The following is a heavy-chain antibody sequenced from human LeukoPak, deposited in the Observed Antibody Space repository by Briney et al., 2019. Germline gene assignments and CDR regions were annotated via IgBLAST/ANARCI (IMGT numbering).Heavy chain of an antibody. CDR2: IVGDGSTT. V-gene: IGHV3-23*01. D-gene: IGHD3/OR15-3a*01. Sequence: GGSLRLSCTASGFAFSVYAMSWLRQPPGRGLEWVSAIVGDGSTTYYADSVRGRFTISRDNSKNTLYLQVNSLRVEDTAVYYCAKLGLGYADYWGQGTLVSVSS. CDR3: AKLGLGYADY. J-gene: IGHJ4*02. CDR1: GFAFSVYA.